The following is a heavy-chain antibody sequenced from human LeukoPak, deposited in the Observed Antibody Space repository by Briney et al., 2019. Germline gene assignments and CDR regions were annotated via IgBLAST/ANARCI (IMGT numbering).Heavy chain of an antibody. CDR2: INQDGSDI. CDR1: GFTFSTYW. CDR3: ARGSVIIPGAFDI. D-gene: IGHD3-10*01. V-gene: IGHV3-7*04. Sequence: GGSLRLSCAASGFTFSTYWMSWVRQAPGKGLEWVGNINQDGSDIYYVDSVKGRFTISRDNAKNSLSLQMNSLRADDTAVYYCARGSVIIPGAFDIWGQGTMVTVSS. J-gene: IGHJ3*02.